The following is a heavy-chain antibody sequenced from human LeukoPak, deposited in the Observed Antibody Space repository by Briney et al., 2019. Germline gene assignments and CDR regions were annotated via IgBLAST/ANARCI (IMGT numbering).Heavy chain of an antibody. CDR1: GYTFTDYF. V-gene: IGHV1-2*02. J-gene: IGHJ4*02. CDR3: VKETGRRYFYDSSGHLDH. CDR2: INPKSGGT. D-gene: IGHD3-22*01. Sequence: ASVTVSCKASGYTFTDYFIHWVRQAPGQGPEWMGWINPKSGGTHYAQRFQGRVTMTRDTSISTAYMELKRLTSDDTAVYYCVKETGRRYFYDSSGHLDHWGQGTLVIVSS.